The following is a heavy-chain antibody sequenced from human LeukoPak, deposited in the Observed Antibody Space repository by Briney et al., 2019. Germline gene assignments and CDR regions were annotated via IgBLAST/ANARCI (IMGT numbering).Heavy chain of an antibody. V-gene: IGHV4-34*01. J-gene: IGHJ4*02. Sequence: PSETLSLTCAVYGGSFSGYYWSWIRQPPGKGLEWIGEINHSGSTNYNPSLKSRVTISVDKSKNQFSLKLSSVTAADTAVYYCARVVAALTYFDYWGQGTLVTVSS. CDR3: ARVVAALTYFDY. D-gene: IGHD2-15*01. CDR1: GGSFSGYY. CDR2: INHSGST.